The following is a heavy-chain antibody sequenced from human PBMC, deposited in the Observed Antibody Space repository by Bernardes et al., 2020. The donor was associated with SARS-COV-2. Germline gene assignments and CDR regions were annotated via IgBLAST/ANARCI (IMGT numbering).Heavy chain of an antibody. D-gene: IGHD1-1*01. V-gene: IGHV1-18*01. CDR3: ARDRVTTGTTFDYYYYGMDV. CDR1: GYTFTSYG. Sequence: ASVKVSCKASGYTFTSYGISWVRQAPGQGLEWMGWISAYNGNTNYAQKLQGRVTMTTDTSTSTAYMELRSLRSDDTAVYYCARDRVTTGTTFDYYYYGMDVWGQGTTVTVSS. J-gene: IGHJ6*02. CDR2: ISAYNGNT.